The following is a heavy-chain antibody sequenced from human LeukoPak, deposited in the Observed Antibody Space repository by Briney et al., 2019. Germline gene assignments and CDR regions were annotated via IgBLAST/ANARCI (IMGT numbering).Heavy chain of an antibody. CDR1: GGSISGYY. V-gene: IGHV4-59*01. CDR3: ARDDYGAYFDY. D-gene: IGHD4-17*01. J-gene: IGHJ4*02. Sequence: SETLSLTCTVSGGSISGYYWSWIRQPPGKGLEWIGYICNSGSTNYNPSLKSRVTISLDTPKNQFSLKLRSVTAADTAVYYCARDDYGAYFDYWSQGTLVTVSS. CDR2: ICNSGST.